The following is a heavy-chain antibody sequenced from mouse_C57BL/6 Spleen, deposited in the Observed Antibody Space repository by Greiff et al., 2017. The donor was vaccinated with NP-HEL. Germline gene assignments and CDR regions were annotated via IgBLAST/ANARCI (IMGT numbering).Heavy chain of an antibody. J-gene: IGHJ2*01. Sequence: EVQVVESGPELVKPGASVKMSCKASGYTFTDYNMHWVKQSHGKSLEWIGYINPNNGGTSYNQKFKGKATLTVNKSSSTAYMELRSLTSEDSAVYYCARYYYGSSYDRYFDYWGQGTTLTVSS. CDR1: GYTFTDYN. V-gene: IGHV1-22*01. CDR2: INPNNGGT. D-gene: IGHD1-1*01. CDR3: ARYYYGSSYDRYFDY.